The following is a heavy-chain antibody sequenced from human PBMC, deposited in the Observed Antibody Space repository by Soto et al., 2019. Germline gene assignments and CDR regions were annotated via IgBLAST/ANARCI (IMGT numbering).Heavy chain of an antibody. Sequence: SETLSLTCTVSGGSISTYYWSWIRQPPGKGLEWIGYIYYTGSTNCNPSLKSRVTISVDTSRNQFSLKLTSVTAADTAVYYCARDARFGYDILPGYFDYWGQGILVTVS. J-gene: IGHJ4*02. CDR1: GGSISTYY. CDR2: IYYTGST. CDR3: ARDARFGYDILPGYFDY. D-gene: IGHD3-9*01. V-gene: IGHV4-59*01.